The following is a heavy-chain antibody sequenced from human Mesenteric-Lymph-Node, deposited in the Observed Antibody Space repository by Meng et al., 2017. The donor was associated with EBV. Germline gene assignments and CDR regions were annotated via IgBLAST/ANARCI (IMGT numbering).Heavy chain of an antibody. D-gene: IGHD1-26*01. CDR2: YYNSGST. J-gene: IGHJ4*02. V-gene: IGHV4-39*01. CDR1: GGSISSSSYY. CDR3: ARQGPSGRTFDY. Sequence: QLHLVESGPGLVKPSETLSLTCTVSGGSISSSSYYWGWIRQPPGKGLEWIGTYYNSGSTHYNPSLKSRVTISVDTSNNQFSLRLISVTAADTAAYYCARQGPSGRTFDYWGQGTLVTVSS.